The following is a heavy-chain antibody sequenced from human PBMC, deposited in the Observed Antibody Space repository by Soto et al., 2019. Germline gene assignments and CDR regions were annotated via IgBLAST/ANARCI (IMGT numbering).Heavy chain of an antibody. V-gene: IGHV3-30-3*01. D-gene: IGHD3-10*01. CDR3: ARAAGFGELPHDY. CDR2: ISYDGSNK. J-gene: IGHJ4*02. CDR1: GFTFSSYA. Sequence: QVQLVESGGGVVQPGRSLRLSCAASGFTFSSYAMHWVRQAPGKGLEWVAVISYDGSNKYYADYVKGRFTISRDNSKNTLYLQMNSLRAEDTAVFYCARAAGFGELPHDYWGQGTLVTVSS.